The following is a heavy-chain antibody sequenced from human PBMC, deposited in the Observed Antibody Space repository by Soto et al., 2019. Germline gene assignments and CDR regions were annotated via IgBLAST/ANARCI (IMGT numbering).Heavy chain of an antibody. J-gene: IGHJ6*02. V-gene: IGHV4-39*01. CDR2: IYYSGST. CDR1: GGSISSSSYY. D-gene: IGHD3-22*01. CDR3: AGQTADSSGYYSADV. Sequence: SEPLSLTCTVSGGSISSSSYYWGWIRQPPGKGLEWIGSIYYSGSTYYNPSLKSRVTISVDTSKNQFSLKLSSVTAADTAVYYCAGQTADSSGYYSADVWGQGTTVTVSS.